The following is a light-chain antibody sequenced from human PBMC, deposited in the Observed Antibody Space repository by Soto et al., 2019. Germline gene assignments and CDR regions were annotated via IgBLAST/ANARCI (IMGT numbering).Light chain of an antibody. J-gene: IGLJ3*02. V-gene: IGLV1-44*01. CDR3: ALWDASLNGWV. Sequence: QSVLTQPPSASGTPGQRVTISCSGSSSNIGSDTVNWYQQLPGTAPKLLIHRSNQRPSGVPGRFSGSKSGTSASLAISGLQSEDEADYYCALWDASLNGWVFGGGTQLTVL. CDR1: SSNIGSDT. CDR2: RSN.